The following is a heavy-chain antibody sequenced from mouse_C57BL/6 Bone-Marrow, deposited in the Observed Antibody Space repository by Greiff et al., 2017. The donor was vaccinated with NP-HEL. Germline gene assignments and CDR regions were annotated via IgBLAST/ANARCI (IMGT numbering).Heavy chain of an antibody. CDR3: ARGVYYYAMDD. CDR1: GYTFTSYW. CDR2: IHPNSGST. Sequence: QVQLQQPGAELVKPGASVKLSCKASGYTFTSYWMHWVKQRPGQGLEWIGMIHPNSGSTNYNEKFTSKATLTVAKSSSTAYMQLGSLTSEDSAVYYCARGVYYYAMDDWGQGTSVTVSS. J-gene: IGHJ4*01. V-gene: IGHV1-64*01.